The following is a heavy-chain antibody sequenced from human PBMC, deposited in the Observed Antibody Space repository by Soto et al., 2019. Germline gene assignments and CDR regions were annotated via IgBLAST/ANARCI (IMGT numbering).Heavy chain of an antibody. J-gene: IGHJ4*02. CDR1: GFTFSGSA. V-gene: IGHV3-73*02. CDR3: TRAGGTEN. D-gene: IGHD3-10*01. CDR2: IRSKANSYAT. Sequence: EVPLVESGGGLVQPGGSLKLSCAASGFTFSGSAMHWVRQASGKGLEWVGRIRSKANSYATAYAASVKGRFTISRDDSKNTAYLQMNSLKTEDTAVYYCTRAGGTENWGQGTLVTVSS.